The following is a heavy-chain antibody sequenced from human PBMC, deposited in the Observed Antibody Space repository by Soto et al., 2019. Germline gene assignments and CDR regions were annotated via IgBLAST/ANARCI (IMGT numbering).Heavy chain of an antibody. D-gene: IGHD3-10*01. J-gene: IGHJ5*02. CDR2: ISVSGGST. V-gene: IGHV3-23*01. Sequence: PGRSLRLSCAASGFTFSSDSMSWGRQAPGKGLEWVSSISVSGGSTYYADSVKGRFTISRENSTNTLYLQMNSLRAEDTAVYYCERGNWNWLDPSGQGTLVTLS. CDR3: ERGNWNWLDP. CDR1: GFTFSSDS.